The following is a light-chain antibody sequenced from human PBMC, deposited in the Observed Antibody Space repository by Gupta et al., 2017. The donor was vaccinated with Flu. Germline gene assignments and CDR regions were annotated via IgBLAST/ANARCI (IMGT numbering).Light chain of an antibody. CDR2: RSS. CDR1: ENVNEW. CDR3: QQYDTDYT. J-gene: IGKJ2*01. V-gene: IGKV1-5*03. Sequence: SPSTLSASVGDTVPITCRASENVNEWLAWYQQKAGKAPRLLIFRSSVLESGVPSRFSGSGSGKEFALTIRSLQPDDFATYYCQQYDTDYTFGQGTRLDIK.